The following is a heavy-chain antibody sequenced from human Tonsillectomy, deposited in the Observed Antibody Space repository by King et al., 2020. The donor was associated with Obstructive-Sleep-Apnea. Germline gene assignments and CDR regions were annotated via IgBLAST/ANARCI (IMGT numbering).Heavy chain of an antibody. CDR1: GFIFSTYS. D-gene: IGHD3-3*01. CDR3: VRDLRFLEWLLPGDVFDI. V-gene: IGHV3-21*01. J-gene: IGHJ3*02. CDR2: ISSNSNYI. Sequence: VQLVESGGGLVKPGGSLRLSCAASGFIFSTYSMNWVRQAPGKGLEWVSSISSNSNYIYYTDSVEGRFTISRDDAENSLYLQMNNLRAEDTAVYYCVRDLRFLEWLLPGDVFDIWGQGTMVTVSS.